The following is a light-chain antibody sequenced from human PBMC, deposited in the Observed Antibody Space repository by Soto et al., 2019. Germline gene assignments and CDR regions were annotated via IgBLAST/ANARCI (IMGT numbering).Light chain of an antibody. V-gene: IGLV7-46*01. J-gene: IGLJ3*02. CDR2: DAN. Sequence: QSVVTQELSLTVSPGGTVTLTCGSSTGAVTSGHYPYWFQQRPGQAPKTLIYDANNKYPWTPARFSGSLFGGKATLTLSGAQPEDEAEYYSLLQYSEIRVFGGGTKLTVL. CDR3: LLQYSEIRV. CDR1: TGAVTSGHY.